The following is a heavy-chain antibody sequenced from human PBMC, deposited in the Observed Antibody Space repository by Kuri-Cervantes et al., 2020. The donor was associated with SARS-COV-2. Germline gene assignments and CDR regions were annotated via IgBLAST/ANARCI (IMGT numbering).Heavy chain of an antibody. CDR2: ISSSGSTI. CDR3: ARGGSYYQAFDY. Sequence: GGSLRLSCAVSGYSISSGYYWGWIRQPPGKGLEWVSYISSSGSTIYYADSVKGRFTISRDNAKNSLYLQMNSLRAEDTAVYYCARGGSYYQAFDYWGQGTLVTVSS. V-gene: IGHV3-11*04. CDR1: GYSISSGYY. D-gene: IGHD1-26*01. J-gene: IGHJ4*02.